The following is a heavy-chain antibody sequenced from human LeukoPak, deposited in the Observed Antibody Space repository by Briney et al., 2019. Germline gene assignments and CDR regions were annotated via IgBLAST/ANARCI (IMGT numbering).Heavy chain of an antibody. CDR2: IKQDGSEK. Sequence: GGSLRLSCTASGFNFRNYWMSWVRQAPGKGPEWVANIKQDGSEKYYVDSVKGRFTITRDYAKNSLFLQMNGLRAEDTAVYYCARDLGAYYDILAGHSKGAGDYWGQGTLVTVSS. CDR1: GFNFRNYW. J-gene: IGHJ4*02. CDR3: ARDLGAYYDILAGHSKGAGDY. D-gene: IGHD3-9*01. V-gene: IGHV3-7*01.